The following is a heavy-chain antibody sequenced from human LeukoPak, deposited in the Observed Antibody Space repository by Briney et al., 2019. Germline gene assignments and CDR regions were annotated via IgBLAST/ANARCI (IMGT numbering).Heavy chain of an antibody. CDR3: ARNGYYGSGAAFDI. CDR2: IYYTGGT. V-gene: IGHV4-59*08. D-gene: IGHD3-10*01. CDR1: GGSISSYY. Sequence: SETLSLTCSVSGGSISSYYWSWIRQPPGKGLEWIGYIYYTGGTNYNPSLKSRVTISVDTSKNQFSLKLSSVTAADTAVYYCARNGYYGSGAAFDIWGQGTMVTVSS. J-gene: IGHJ3*02.